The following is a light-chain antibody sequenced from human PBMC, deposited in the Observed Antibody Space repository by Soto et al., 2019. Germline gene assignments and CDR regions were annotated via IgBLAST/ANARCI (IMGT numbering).Light chain of an antibody. CDR2: KAS. CDR1: QSINSW. J-gene: IGKJ4*01. CDR3: QQYHRSPVT. Sequence: DIQMTQSPSTLSAFVGGRVTITCRASQSINSWLAWYQQKPGKAPNLLIYKASNLESGVPSSFSGSGSGTEFTLTISSLQPDDFATYYCQQYHRSPVTFGGGTKVEIK. V-gene: IGKV1-5*03.